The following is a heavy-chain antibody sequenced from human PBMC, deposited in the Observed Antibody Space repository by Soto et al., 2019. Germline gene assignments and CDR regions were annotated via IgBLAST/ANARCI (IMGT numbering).Heavy chain of an antibody. V-gene: IGHV3-21*01. Sequence: EVQLVESGGGLVKPGGSLRLSCAASGFTFSSYSMNWVRQAPGKGLEWVSSISSSSSYIYYADSVKGRFTISRDNAKNSRYLQMNSLRAEDTAVYYCARWSVVTIFGVVTYYGMDVWGQGTTVTVSS. CDR3: ARWSVVTIFGVVTYYGMDV. CDR1: GFTFSSYS. D-gene: IGHD3-3*01. CDR2: ISSSSSYI. J-gene: IGHJ6*02.